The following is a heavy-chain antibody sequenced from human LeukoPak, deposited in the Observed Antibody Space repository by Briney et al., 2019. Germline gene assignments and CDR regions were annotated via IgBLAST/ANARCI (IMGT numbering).Heavy chain of an antibody. J-gene: IGHJ4*02. Sequence: GGSLRLSCAASGFTFSSYNMNWVRQAPGKGLECVSVIYSGGSTFYADSVKGRFTISRDNSKNTLYLQMNSLRAEDTAIYYCAGGHEALGYWGQGTLVTVSS. CDR2: IYSGGST. D-gene: IGHD3-10*01. CDR3: AGGHEALGY. V-gene: IGHV3-53*01. CDR1: GFTFSSYN.